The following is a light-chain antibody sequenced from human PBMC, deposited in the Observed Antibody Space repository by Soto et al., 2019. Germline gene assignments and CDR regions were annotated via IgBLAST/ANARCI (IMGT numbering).Light chain of an antibody. CDR1: SSNIGNNA. V-gene: IGLV1-36*01. Sequence: QSVLTQPPSVSEAPRQRVTISCSGSSSNIGNNAVNWYQQLPGKAPKLLIYYDDLLPSGVSDRFSGSKSGTSASLAISGLQSEDEADYSCAAWDASLNGLFGTGPKV. CDR2: YDD. J-gene: IGLJ1*01. CDR3: AAWDASLNGL.